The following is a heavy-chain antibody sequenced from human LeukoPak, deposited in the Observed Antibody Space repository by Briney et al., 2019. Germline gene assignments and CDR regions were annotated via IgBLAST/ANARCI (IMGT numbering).Heavy chain of an antibody. D-gene: IGHD5-24*01. Sequence: GASVKVSCKASGGTFSSYAISWVRQAPGQGLEWMGRIIPIFGIANYAQKFQGRVTITADKSTSTACMELSSLRSEDTAVYYCARATGAFDIWGQGTMVTVSS. CDR3: ARATGAFDI. J-gene: IGHJ3*02. CDR1: GGTFSSYA. V-gene: IGHV1-69*04. CDR2: IIPIFGIA.